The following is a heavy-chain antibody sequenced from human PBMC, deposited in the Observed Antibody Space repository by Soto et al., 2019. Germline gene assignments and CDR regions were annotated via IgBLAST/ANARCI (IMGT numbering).Heavy chain of an antibody. Sequence: QVQLQESGPGLVKPSETLSLTCTVSGGSISNYYCSWIRQPPGKGLEWIGYIYYSGSANYNPSLNSRVNISVGTSKNHFSLKLSSVTAADTAVYYWAIAGAATLAVFWGQGTLVTVSS. V-gene: IGHV4-59*01. CDR2: IYYSGSA. CDR3: AIAGAATLAVF. J-gene: IGHJ4*02. CDR1: GGSISNYY. D-gene: IGHD2-15*01.